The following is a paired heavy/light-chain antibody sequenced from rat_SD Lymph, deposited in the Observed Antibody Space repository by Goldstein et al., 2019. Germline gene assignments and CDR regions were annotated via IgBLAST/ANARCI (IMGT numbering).Light chain of an antibody. CDR2: YAS. CDR1: QSLLSSGNQKNY. J-gene: IGKJ2-2*01. CDR3: LQHYSYPDT. Sequence: DIVMTQSPFSLAVSEGEMVTINCKSSQSLLSSGNQKNYLAWYQQKPGQSPKLLIYYASTRQSGVPDRFIGSGSGTDFTLTISDVQAEDLADYYCLQHYSYPDTFGAGTKLELK. V-gene: IGKV8S9*01.
Heavy chain of an antibody. CDR2: ISSGSSYI. V-gene: IGHV5-34*01. Sequence: EVQLVESGGGLVQPGRSLKLSCVASGFTFSNYGMNWIRQAPGKGLEWVAYISSGSSYIYYAETVKGRFTISRDNAKNTLYLQMTSLRSEDTALYYCARRDVMDAWGQGASVTVSS. J-gene: IGHJ4*01. CDR1: GFTFSNYG. CDR3: ARRDVMDA.